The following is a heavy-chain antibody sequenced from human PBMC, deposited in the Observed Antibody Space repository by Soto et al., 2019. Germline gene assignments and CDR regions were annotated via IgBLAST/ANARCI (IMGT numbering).Heavy chain of an antibody. J-gene: IGHJ6*02. Sequence: GSLRLSCAASGFTFSSYAMHWVRQAPGKGLEWVAVISYDGSNKYYADSVKGRFTISRDNSKNTLYLQMNSLRAEDTAVYYCARDRDYYDSSGYPTILYYGMDVWGQGTTVTVSS. CDR3: ARDRDYYDSSGYPTILYYGMDV. CDR2: ISYDGSNK. V-gene: IGHV3-30-3*01. CDR1: GFTFSSYA. D-gene: IGHD3-22*01.